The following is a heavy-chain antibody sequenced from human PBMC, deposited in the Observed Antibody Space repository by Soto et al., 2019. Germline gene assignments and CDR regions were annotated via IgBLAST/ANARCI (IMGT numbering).Heavy chain of an antibody. CDR3: ARDQWNHPFDP. Sequence: TLSLTCTVSGGSIGSGGYSWNWIRQPPGKGLEWIGYIYQSGSTSYNPSLRSRVTISVDTSKNQFSLKPRSVTAADTAVYYCARDQWNHPFDPWGQGTLVTVSS. CDR2: IYQSGST. V-gene: IGHV4-30-2*01. D-gene: IGHD1-1*01. CDR1: GGSIGSGGYS. J-gene: IGHJ5*02.